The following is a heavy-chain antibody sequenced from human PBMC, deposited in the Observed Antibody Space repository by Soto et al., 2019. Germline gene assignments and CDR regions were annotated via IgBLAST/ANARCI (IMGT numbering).Heavy chain of an antibody. CDR3: ARLRPSSGLDY. CDR2: IYYSGST. J-gene: IGHJ4*02. Sequence: TSETLSLTCTVSGGSISSGGYYWSWIRQHPGKGLEWIGYIYYSGSTYYNPSLKSRVTISVDTSKNQFSLKLSSVTAADTAVYYCARLRPSSGLDYWGQGTLVTVSS. CDR1: GGSISSGGYY. D-gene: IGHD3-22*01. V-gene: IGHV4-31*03.